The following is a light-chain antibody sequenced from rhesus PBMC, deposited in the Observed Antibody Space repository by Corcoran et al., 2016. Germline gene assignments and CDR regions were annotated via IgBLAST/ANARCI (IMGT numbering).Light chain of an antibody. CDR1: QGITND. V-gene: IGKV1-25*01. J-gene: IGKJ2*01. CDR2: EAS. Sequence: DIQMTQSPSSLSASVGDRVTITCRASQGITNDLAWYQQKPGETPKLLIYEASSLQSGIPPRFSGSGSGTDFPLTISSLQSEDFATYYCQHYYSTPYSFGQGTKVEIK. CDR3: QHYYSTPYS.